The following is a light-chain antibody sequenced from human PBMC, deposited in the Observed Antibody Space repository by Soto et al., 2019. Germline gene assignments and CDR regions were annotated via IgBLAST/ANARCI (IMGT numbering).Light chain of an antibody. V-gene: IGLV1-40*01. CDR1: SSNIGAGYD. Sequence: QSVLTQPPSVSGAPGQRVTISCTGSSSNIGAGYDVHWYQQLPGTAPKLLIYGNSNRPSGVPDRFSGSKSGTSASLAITGLLAEDEADYYCQSYDSSLIALVCGGGTKLTVL. CDR2: GNS. CDR3: QSYDSSLIALV. J-gene: IGLJ2*01.